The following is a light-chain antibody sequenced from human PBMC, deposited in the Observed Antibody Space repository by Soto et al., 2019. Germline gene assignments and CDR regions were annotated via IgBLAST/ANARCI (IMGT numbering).Light chain of an antibody. CDR3: QQRSDWPPIT. Sequence: DIEMTQSPSTLSASVGDSVTITCRASQSISTWLAWYQQKPGKAPTLLIYDASSLEGGVPSRFSGSGSGTEFTLTISGLQPDDFAIYYCQQRSDWPPITFGLGTRLEIK. V-gene: IGKV1-5*01. J-gene: IGKJ5*01. CDR2: DAS. CDR1: QSISTW.